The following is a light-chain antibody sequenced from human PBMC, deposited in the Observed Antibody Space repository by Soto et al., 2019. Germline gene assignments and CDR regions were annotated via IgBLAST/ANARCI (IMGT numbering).Light chain of an antibody. V-gene: IGKV1-39*01. J-gene: IGKJ1*01. Sequence: IRMTQSPSSLSASTGDRVIITCRASQSISNYLNWYQQKPGKAPKLLIYAASSLQSGVPSRFSGSGSGTDFTLTISSVQPDDFATYFCQHHDTFSWTFGQGTKV. CDR3: QHHDTFSWT. CDR1: QSISNY. CDR2: AAS.